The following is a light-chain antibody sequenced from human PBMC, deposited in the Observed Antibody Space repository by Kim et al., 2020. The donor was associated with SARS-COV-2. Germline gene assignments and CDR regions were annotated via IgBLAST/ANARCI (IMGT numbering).Light chain of an antibody. V-gene: IGKV1-5*03. CDR3: QQYNSYPYT. CDR2: KAS. J-gene: IGKJ2*01. CDR1: QSISAW. Sequence: DIQMTQSPSTLSASVGDRVTITCRASQSISAWLAWYQQKAGKAPKVLIYKASTLESGVPSRFSGSGSGTEFTLTISSLQPDDFASYYCQQYNSYPYTFGQGTKVDIK.